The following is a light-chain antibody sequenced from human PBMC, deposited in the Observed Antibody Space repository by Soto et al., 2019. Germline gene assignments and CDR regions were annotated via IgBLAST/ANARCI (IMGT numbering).Light chain of an antibody. CDR3: QQYGSSPPLT. J-gene: IGKJ4*01. CDR2: GAS. V-gene: IGKV3-20*01. Sequence: EIVFTQSPGTLSLSPGERAPLSCRAIQSVSSSYLAWYQQKPGQAPRLLIYGASNRATGIPDRFSGSGSGTDFTLTISRLEPEDFAVYYCQQYGSSPPLTFGGGTKVDIK. CDR1: QSVSSSY.